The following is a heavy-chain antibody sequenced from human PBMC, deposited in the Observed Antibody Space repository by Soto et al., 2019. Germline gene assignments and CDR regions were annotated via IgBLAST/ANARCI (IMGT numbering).Heavy chain of an antibody. CDR1: GDSISSYS. V-gene: IGHV4-59*08. Sequence: SETLSLTCTVSGDSISSYSWTWIRQPPGRRLEWIGYMYYTGSTNYNPSIKSRVSISVDTSKNQFSLKLRSVTAEDTAVYYCARLDSRKGHYYDYWGQGTLVTVSS. CDR2: MYYTGST. CDR3: ARLDSRKGHYYDY. J-gene: IGHJ4*02. D-gene: IGHD2-21*01.